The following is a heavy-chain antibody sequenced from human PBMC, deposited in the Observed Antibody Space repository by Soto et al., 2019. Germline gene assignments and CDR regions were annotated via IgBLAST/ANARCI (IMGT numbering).Heavy chain of an antibody. CDR2: ISHDGSVT. CDR1: GFTFSTSG. D-gene: IGHD6-13*01. CDR3: AKDWGSSGWYNWFDP. V-gene: IGHV3-30*18. J-gene: IGHJ5*02. Sequence: QVQMVESGGGVVQPGTSLRLSCATSGFTFSTSGMHWVRQAPGKGLEWVAMISHDGSVTYYTDSVQGRFTTSTDTPKNKLYLQMNSLRDEDTAIYYCAKDWGSSGWYNWFDPWGQGTRVTVS.